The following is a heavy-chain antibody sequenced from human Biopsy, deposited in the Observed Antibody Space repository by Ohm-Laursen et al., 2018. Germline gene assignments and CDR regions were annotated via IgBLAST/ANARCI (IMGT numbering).Heavy chain of an antibody. J-gene: IGHJ5*02. CDR3: ARDPYCSGGNCYSPLNH. V-gene: IGHV1-2*02. CDR2: IDPDGGRT. CDR1: GYTFSLYH. Sequence: SVKVSCKASGYTFSLYHIHWVRQAPGQGLEWMGWIDPDGGRTSFGQNFQGRVTMTSDTSTGTAYLELTRLRSDDTAVYNCARDPYCSGGNCYSPLNHWGQGTLVTVSA. D-gene: IGHD2-15*01.